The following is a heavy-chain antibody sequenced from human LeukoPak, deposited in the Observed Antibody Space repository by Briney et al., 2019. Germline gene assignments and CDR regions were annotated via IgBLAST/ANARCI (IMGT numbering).Heavy chain of an antibody. CDR1: GFILSSFD. CDR2: ISGSGGST. D-gene: IGHD2-8*01. V-gene: IGHV3-23*01. J-gene: IGHJ4*02. CDR3: SKVRSCFNDGCHGEFDY. Sequence: PGGSLRLSCAVSGFILSSFDMRWARQAPGKGLEWVSTISGSGGSTYYADSVKGRFTISRDNSKSKLYLQMNSLRAEDTVVHFWSKVRSCFNDGCHGEFDYWGQGTLVTVSS.